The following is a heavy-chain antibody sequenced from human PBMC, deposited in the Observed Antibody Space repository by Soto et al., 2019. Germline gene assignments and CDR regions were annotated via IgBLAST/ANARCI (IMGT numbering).Heavy chain of an antibody. CDR3: ARGSHAITGAEAFDF. D-gene: IGHD7-27*01. V-gene: IGHV1-69*01. CDR1: GGTFSSFA. Sequence: QVQLVQSGAEVKKPGSSVKVSCKTSGGTFSSFAISWVRQAPGQGLEWMGGIIPIFGTASYAEKFQGRVTITADESTSTAYMELSSLRSEDTALYYCARGSHAITGAEAFDFWGQGTMVTVSS. J-gene: IGHJ3*01. CDR2: IIPIFGTA.